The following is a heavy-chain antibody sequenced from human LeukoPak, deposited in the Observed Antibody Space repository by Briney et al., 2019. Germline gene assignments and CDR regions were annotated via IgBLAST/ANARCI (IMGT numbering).Heavy chain of an antibody. Sequence: GASVKVSCKASGYTFTSNAISWVRQAPGQGLEWMGWISAYNGDTNYEQNFQGRVTMTRDTSTSTAYMELRSLRSDDTAVYYCARDHSSSCQLFDYWGQGTLVTVSS. CDR3: ARDHSSSCQLFDY. D-gene: IGHD6-13*01. J-gene: IGHJ4*02. V-gene: IGHV1-18*01. CDR1: GYTFTSNA. CDR2: ISAYNGDT.